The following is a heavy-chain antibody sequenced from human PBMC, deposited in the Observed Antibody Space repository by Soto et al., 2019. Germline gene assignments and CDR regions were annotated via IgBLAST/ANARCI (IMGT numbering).Heavy chain of an antibody. CDR3: ATYDFRSGYAQDL. CDR2: VTAYNDNV. CDR1: GFKFTSYG. V-gene: IGHV1-18*01. Sequence: QVELVQSGGEVKKPGASVKVSCKVSGFKFTSYGINWVRQAPGQGLEWVGWVTAYNDNVKYAEKFQGRVTMTADTAATIAYLDLTTLRAADTAPYYCATYDFRSGYAQDLSGQGTLVTVAS. D-gene: IGHD3-3*01. J-gene: IGHJ5*02.